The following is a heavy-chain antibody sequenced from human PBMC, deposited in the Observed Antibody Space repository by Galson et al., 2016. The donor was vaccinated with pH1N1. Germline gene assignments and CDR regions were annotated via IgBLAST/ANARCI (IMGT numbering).Heavy chain of an antibody. CDR1: GGSISSSSYY. Sequence: SETLSLTCTVSGGSISSSSYYWGWIRQPPGKGLEWIGSIYYSGSTYYNPSLKSRVTISVDTSKNQFSLKLSFVTAADTAVYDCARGVMVREWGGYFDYWGQGKLVTVSS. J-gene: IGHJ4*02. CDR2: IYYSGST. D-gene: IGHD3-10*01. V-gene: IGHV4-39*01. CDR3: ARGVMVREWGGYFDY.